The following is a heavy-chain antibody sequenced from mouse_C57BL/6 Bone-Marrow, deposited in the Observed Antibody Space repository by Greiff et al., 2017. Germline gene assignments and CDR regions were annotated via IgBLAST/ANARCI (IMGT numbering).Heavy chain of an antibody. CDR3: ARDNGNYYY. D-gene: IGHD2-1*01. Sequence: EVKLQESGPGLVKPSQSLSLTCSVTGYSITSGYYWNWIRQFPGTNLEWMGYISYDGSNNYNQSLKNRISITRDTSKNQFFLKLKSVTTEDTATYYCARDNGNYYYWGQGTTLTVSS. V-gene: IGHV3-6*01. CDR2: ISYDGSN. CDR1: GYSITSGYY. J-gene: IGHJ2*01.